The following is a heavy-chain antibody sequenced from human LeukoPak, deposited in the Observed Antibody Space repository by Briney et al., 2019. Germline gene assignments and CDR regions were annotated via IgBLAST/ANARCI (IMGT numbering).Heavy chain of an antibody. D-gene: IGHD3-22*01. J-gene: IGHJ4*02. CDR3: ARAGYDSSGYRFDY. Sequence: ASVKVSCKASGYTFTSYYMHLVRQAPGQGLEWMGWMNPNSGNTGYAQKFQGRVTMTRNTSISTAYMELSSLRSEDTAVYYCARAGYDSSGYRFDYWGQGTLVTVSS. V-gene: IGHV1-8*02. CDR1: GYTFTSYY. CDR2: MNPNSGNT.